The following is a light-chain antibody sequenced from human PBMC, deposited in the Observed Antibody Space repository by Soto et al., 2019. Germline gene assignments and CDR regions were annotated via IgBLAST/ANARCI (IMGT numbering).Light chain of an antibody. CDR1: SSDVVNDLL. Sequence: QSALTQPASVSGSPGQSITISCTGTSSDVVNDLLVSWYQQQPGKAPKLMIYEGTKRPAGVSDRFSGSKSGNTASLTISGLQAEDEADYYCSSYAGSNNYVFGTGTKLTVL. CDR2: EGT. CDR3: SSYAGSNNYV. V-gene: IGLV2-23*01. J-gene: IGLJ1*01.